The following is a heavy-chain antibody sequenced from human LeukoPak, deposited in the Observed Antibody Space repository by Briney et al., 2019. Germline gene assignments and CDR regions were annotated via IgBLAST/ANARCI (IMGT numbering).Heavy chain of an antibody. CDR1: GYTFTGYY. Sequence: ASVKVSCKASGYTFTGYYLHWVRQAPGQGLEWMGCVNPNSGDTNYAQKFQDRVTMTRDTSISTAYMELRWLRSDDTAVYYCASAEFSSYQPGGYWGQGTLLTVSS. CDR3: ASAEFSSYQPGGY. CDR2: VNPNSGDT. V-gene: IGHV1-2*02. D-gene: IGHD4-11*01. J-gene: IGHJ4*02.